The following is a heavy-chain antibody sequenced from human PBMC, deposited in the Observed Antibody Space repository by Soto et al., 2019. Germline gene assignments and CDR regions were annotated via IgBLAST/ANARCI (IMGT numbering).Heavy chain of an antibody. Sequence: QVQLQQWGAGLLKPSETLSLTCAVYGGSFSGYYWSWIRQPPGKGLEWIGEINHSGSTNYNPSLKSRVTISVDTSKNQFSLKLSSVTAADTAVYYCARAGGYSGWHYWGQGTLVTVSS. CDR1: GGSFSGYY. D-gene: IGHD6-19*01. CDR2: INHSGST. J-gene: IGHJ4*02. CDR3: ARAGGYSGWHY. V-gene: IGHV4-34*01.